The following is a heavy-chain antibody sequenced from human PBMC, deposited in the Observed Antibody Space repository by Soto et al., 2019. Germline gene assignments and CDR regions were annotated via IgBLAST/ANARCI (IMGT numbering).Heavy chain of an antibody. Sequence: PSETLSLTCTVYGRSIRPNYWKWFRQPPGRGLEWVGYIYYAGSTSYNPSLKSRVTISLETSKSQFSLKLSSVTAADTAVYYCARVLGGSWSPVDYWGQGTLVTVSS. CDR1: GRSIRPNY. J-gene: IGHJ4*02. D-gene: IGHD6-13*01. V-gene: IGHV4-59*12. CDR3: ARVLGGSWSPVDY. CDR2: IYYAGST.